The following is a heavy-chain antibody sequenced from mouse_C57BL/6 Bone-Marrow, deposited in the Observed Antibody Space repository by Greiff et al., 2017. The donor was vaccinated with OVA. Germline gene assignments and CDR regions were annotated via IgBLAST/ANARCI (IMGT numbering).Heavy chain of an antibody. CDR3: ARETSYYSLDY. D-gene: IGHD2-12*01. CDR1: GYSITSGYY. CDR2: ISYDGSN. J-gene: IGHJ2*01. V-gene: IGHV3-6*01. Sequence: EVQLQESGPGLVKPSQSLSLTCSVTGYSITSGYYWNWIRQFPGNKLEWMGYISYDGSNNYNPSLKNRISITRDTSKNQFFLKLNSVTTEDTATYYCARETSYYSLDYWGQGTTLTVSS.